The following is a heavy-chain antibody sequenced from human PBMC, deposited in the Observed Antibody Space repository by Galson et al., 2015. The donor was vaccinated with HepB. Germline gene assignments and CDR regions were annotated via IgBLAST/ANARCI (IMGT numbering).Heavy chain of an antibody. CDR2: IIHSGST. V-gene: IGHV4-34*12. CDR1: GGSFSGYY. D-gene: IGHD5-18*01. CDR3: ARMAGGTAMVQGGNDY. J-gene: IGHJ4*02. Sequence: LSLTCAVYGGSFSGYYWSWIRQPPGKGLEWIGEIIHSGSTNYNPSLKSRVTMSVDTSKNRFSLKLSSVTAADTAVYYCARMAGGTAMVQGGNDYWGQGTLVTVSS.